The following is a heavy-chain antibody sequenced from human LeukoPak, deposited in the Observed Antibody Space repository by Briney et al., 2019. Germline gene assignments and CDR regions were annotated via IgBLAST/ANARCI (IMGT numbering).Heavy chain of an antibody. J-gene: IGHJ4*02. CDR3: ARSHITYGSGSYYSD. CDR1: GYSFTSYW. CDR2: IYPGDSDT. D-gene: IGHD3-10*01. Sequence: GASLQISCQGSGYSFTSYWIGWVRQLPGKGLEWMGIIYPGDSDTRYSPSFQGQVTISADKSISTAYLQWSSLKASDTAMYYCARSHITYGSGSYYSDWGQGTLVTVSS. V-gene: IGHV5-51*01.